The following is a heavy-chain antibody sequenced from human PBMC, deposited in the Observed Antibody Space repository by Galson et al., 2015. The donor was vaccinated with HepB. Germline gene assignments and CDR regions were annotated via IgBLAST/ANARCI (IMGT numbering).Heavy chain of an antibody. CDR1: GGTFSSYA. J-gene: IGHJ3*02. D-gene: IGHD2-2*01. CDR3: ARVGCSSTSCRWGPFDI. V-gene: IGHV1-69*13. CDR2: IIPIFGTA. Sequence: SVKVSCKASGGTFSSYAISWVRQAPGQGLERMGGIIPIFGTANYAQKFQGRVTITADESTSTAYMELSSLRSEDTAVYYCARVGCSSTSCRWGPFDIWGQGTMVAVSS.